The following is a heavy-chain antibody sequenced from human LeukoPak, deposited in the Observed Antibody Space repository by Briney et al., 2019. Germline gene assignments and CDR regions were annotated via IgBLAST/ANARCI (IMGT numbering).Heavy chain of an antibody. Sequence: SETLSLTCTVSGGSISSSSYYWGWIRQPPGKGLEWIGSIYYSGSTYYNPSLKSRVTISVDTSKNQFSLKLSSVTAADMAVYYCASEGRLAVAGTCDYWGQGTLVTVSS. J-gene: IGHJ4*02. CDR3: ASEGRLAVAGTCDY. CDR1: GGSISSSSYY. CDR2: IYYSGST. V-gene: IGHV4-39*01. D-gene: IGHD6-19*01.